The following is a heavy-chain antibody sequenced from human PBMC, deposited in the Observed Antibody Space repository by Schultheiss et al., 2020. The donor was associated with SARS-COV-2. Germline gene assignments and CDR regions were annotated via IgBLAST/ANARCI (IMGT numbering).Heavy chain of an antibody. J-gene: IGHJ6*02. D-gene: IGHD6-6*01. Sequence: GGSLRLSCSASGFTFSSYAMHWVRQAPGKGLEYVSAISSNGGSTYYADSVKGRFTISRDNSKNTLYLQMNSLRAEDTAVYYCARGIAARRAYYYYGMDVWGQGTTVTVSS. CDR3: ARGIAARRAYYYYGMDV. CDR1: GFTFSSYA. CDR2: ISSNGGST. V-gene: IGHV3-64*04.